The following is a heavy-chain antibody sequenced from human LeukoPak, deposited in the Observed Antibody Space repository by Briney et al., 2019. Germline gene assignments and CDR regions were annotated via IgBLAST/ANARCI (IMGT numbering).Heavy chain of an antibody. D-gene: IGHD3-9*01. V-gene: IGHV3-23*01. CDR2: ISGSGDDT. Sequence: GGSLRLSCAASGFTFTNFAMSWVRQAPGKGLEWVSAISGSGDDTYYADSVKGRFTISRDNSKNTLYLQMNTLSAEDTAVYYCARRLHYYEILTDYYRVSGMDVWGQGTTVTVSS. CDR3: ARRLHYYEILTDYYRVSGMDV. CDR1: GFTFTNFA. J-gene: IGHJ6*02.